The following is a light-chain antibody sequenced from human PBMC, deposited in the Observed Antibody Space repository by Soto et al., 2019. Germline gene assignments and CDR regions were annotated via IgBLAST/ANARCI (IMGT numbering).Light chain of an antibody. CDR2: DNN. V-gene: IGLV1-51*01. CDR1: SSNIGNNY. Sequence: QSLLTQSPSVSAAPGQKVTISCSGSSSNIGNNYVSWYQQLPGTATKLLIYDNNKRPSGIPDRFSGSKSCTSGTLDITGLQTGDEADYYCATWDGSLPGEVFGGGTKLTVL. CDR3: ATWDGSLPGEV. J-gene: IGLJ2*01.